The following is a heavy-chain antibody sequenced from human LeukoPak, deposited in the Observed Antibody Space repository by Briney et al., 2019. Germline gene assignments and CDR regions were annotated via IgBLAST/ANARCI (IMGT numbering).Heavy chain of an antibody. J-gene: IGHJ4*02. CDR3: VRESEYFDWLLDY. V-gene: IGHV3-74*01. D-gene: IGHD3-9*01. CDR1: GFTFSRNW. Sequence: PGGSLRLSCAASGFTFSRNWMHWVRQAPGKGLVWVSRISSDGSSTTYADSEKGRFIISRDNAKNTLYLQMNSLRVEDTAVYYCVRESEYFDWLLDYWGQGTLVTVSS. CDR2: ISSDGSST.